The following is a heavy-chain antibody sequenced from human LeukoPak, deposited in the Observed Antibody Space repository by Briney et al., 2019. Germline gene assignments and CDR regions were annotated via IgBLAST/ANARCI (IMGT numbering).Heavy chain of an antibody. CDR2: ISAYNGNT. Sequence: GASVKVSCKASGGTFSSYAISWVRQAPGQGLEWMGWISAYNGNTNYAQKFQGRVTMTEDTSTDTAYMELSSLRSEDTAVYYCATDGYSYGYYYGMDVWGQGTTVTVSS. J-gene: IGHJ6*02. CDR1: GGTFSSYA. CDR3: ATDGYSYGYYYGMDV. D-gene: IGHD5-18*01. V-gene: IGHV1-18*01.